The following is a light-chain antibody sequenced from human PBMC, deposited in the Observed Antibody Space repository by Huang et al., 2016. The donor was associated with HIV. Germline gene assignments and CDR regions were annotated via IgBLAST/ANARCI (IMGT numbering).Light chain of an antibody. CDR2: AAS. CDR1: DNLSNS. J-gene: IGKJ2*01. Sequence: DIQMTQSPSSLSASVGDRVTITCRTSDNLSNSLNWYQQKSGAAPVLLIYAASNLHTGISSRFSGGGSGTDFTLTITNLRPEDFATYYCQQSHSIPHTFGQGTRLE. V-gene: IGKV1-39*01. CDR3: QQSHSIPHT.